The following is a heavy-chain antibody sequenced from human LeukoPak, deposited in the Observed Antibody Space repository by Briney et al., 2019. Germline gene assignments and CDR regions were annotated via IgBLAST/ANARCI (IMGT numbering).Heavy chain of an antibody. J-gene: IGHJ4*02. CDR3: AKDLNVAAAGYYFDY. V-gene: IGHV3-30*18. Sequence: GRSLRLSCAASGFTFSNYGMHWVRQAPGKGLEWVAVVANDGRDKRYADSVKGRFTIFRDNSKNTVYLQMNSLRAEDTAVYYCAKDLNVAAAGYYFDYWGQGTLVTVSS. D-gene: IGHD6-13*01. CDR1: GFTFSNYG. CDR2: VANDGRDK.